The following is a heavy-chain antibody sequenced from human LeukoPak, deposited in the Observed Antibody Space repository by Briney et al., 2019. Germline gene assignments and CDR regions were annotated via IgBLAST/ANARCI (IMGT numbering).Heavy chain of an antibody. J-gene: IGHJ3*02. CDR1: GGSISSYY. CDR2: IYTSGST. D-gene: IGHD2-2*01. V-gene: IGHV4-4*07. Sequence: PSETLSLTCTVSGGSISSYYWSWIRQPAGKGLEWIGRIYTSGSTNYNPSLKSRVTMSVDTSKNQSSLKLSSVTAADTAVCYCARAPTIQYCSSTSCPGYAFDIWGQGTIVTVSS. CDR3: ARAPTIQYCSSTSCPGYAFDI.